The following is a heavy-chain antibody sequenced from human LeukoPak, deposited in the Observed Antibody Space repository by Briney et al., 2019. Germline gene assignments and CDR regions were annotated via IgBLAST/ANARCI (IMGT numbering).Heavy chain of an antibody. CDR1: GFTFNNYW. Sequence: PGGSLRLSCAASGFTFNNYWMSWVRQAPGKGLEWVANIKQDGSEKYYVDSVKGRFTISRDNAKNSLYLQMNSLRAEDTAVYYCARERLSGPAAMTIYYYYGMDVWGQGTTVTVSS. CDR3: ARERLSGPAAMTIYYYYGMDV. V-gene: IGHV3-7*01. D-gene: IGHD2-2*01. J-gene: IGHJ6*02. CDR2: IKQDGSEK.